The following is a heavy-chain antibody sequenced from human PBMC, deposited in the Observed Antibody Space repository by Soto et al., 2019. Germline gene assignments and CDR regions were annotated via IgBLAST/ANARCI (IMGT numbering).Heavy chain of an antibody. J-gene: IGHJ4*02. CDR2: IIPIFGTA. Sequence: ASVKVSCKASGGTFSSYAISWVRQAPGQGLEWMGGIIPIFGTANYAQKFQGRVTITADKSTSTAYMELSSLRSEDTAVYYCARDTGVSSGWAYYFDYWGQGTLVTVS. CDR1: GGTFSSYA. V-gene: IGHV1-69*06. D-gene: IGHD6-19*01. CDR3: ARDTGVSSGWAYYFDY.